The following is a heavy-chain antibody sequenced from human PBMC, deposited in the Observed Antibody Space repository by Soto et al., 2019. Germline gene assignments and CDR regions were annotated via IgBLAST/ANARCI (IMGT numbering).Heavy chain of an antibody. D-gene: IGHD6-13*01. CDR3: GRGGFSTNWRFDY. V-gene: IGHV3-33*01. Sequence: QVQLVASGGGVVQPGRSLRLSCAASGFTFSDYAMHWVRQAPGKGLEWVASIWFDGATKYYADSVKGRFTISRDNSKKTVYLQMNSLRAEDSALYHCGRGGFSTNWRFDYWGQGTLVAVSS. CDR2: IWFDGATK. CDR1: GFTFSDYA. J-gene: IGHJ4*02.